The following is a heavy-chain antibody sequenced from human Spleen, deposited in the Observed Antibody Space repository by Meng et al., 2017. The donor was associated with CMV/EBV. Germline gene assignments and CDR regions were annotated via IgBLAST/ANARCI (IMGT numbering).Heavy chain of an antibody. Sequence: GGSLRLSCAASRFTFSSYAMTWVRQAPGKGLEWVANINQDGSQKNYVDSVKGRFTISRDNAKNSLFLQMNSLRAEDTAVYYCARVAAAGRGMDVWGPGTTVTVSS. J-gene: IGHJ6*02. CDR3: ARVAAAGRGMDV. D-gene: IGHD6-13*01. V-gene: IGHV3-7*04. CDR2: INQDGSQK. CDR1: RFTFSSYA.